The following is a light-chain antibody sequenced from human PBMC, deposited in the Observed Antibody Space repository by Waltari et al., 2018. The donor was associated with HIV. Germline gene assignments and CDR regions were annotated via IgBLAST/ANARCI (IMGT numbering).Light chain of an antibody. J-gene: IGLJ3*02. Sequence: QSPLPHPSSASGSPGQSITISSTGISSDVGGYNFFSWYQHHPGKAPKLFIYEVIKRPPGVSNRFAGSKSGNTASLTISGLQPEDEADYYCTSYTSGSNLVMFGGGTKLTVL. CDR3: TSYTSGSNLVM. CDR1: SSDVGGYNF. V-gene: IGLV2-14*01. CDR2: EVI.